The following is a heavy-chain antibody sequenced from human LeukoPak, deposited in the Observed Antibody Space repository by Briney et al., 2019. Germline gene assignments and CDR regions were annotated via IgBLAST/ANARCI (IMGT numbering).Heavy chain of an antibody. Sequence: QAGGSLRLSCAASGFTFSSYGMHWVRQAPAKGLEWVAVISYDGSNKYYADSVKGRFTISRDNSKNTLYLQMNSLRAEDTAVYYCAKDGQGLTYYFDYWGQGTLVTVSS. CDR3: AKDGQGLTYYFDY. V-gene: IGHV3-30*18. D-gene: IGHD1-14*01. J-gene: IGHJ4*02. CDR1: GFTFSSYG. CDR2: ISYDGSNK.